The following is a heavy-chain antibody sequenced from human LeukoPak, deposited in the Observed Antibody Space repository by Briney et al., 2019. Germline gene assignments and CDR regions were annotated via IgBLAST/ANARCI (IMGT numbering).Heavy chain of an antibody. CDR3: ARRTGLATLDY. Sequence: GESLRISCNGSGYXFTSNWIAWVRQTPGKGLEWMGIIYPGDSDTRYSPSFEGQVTISADKSSSTAYLQWSSLKASDTAMYYCARRTGLATLDYWGQGTLVTVSS. V-gene: IGHV5-51*01. CDR2: IYPGDSDT. CDR1: GYXFTSNW. J-gene: IGHJ4*02. D-gene: IGHD2-8*02.